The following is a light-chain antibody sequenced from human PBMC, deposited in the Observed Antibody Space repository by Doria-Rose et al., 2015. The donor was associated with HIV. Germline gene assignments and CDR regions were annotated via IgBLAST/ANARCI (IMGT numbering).Light chain of an antibody. CDR3: IQALQTPYT. V-gene: IGKV2-28*01. CDR1: QSLLHTIGYNY. J-gene: IGKJ2*01. Sequence: EIVLTQSPLSLPVTPGQPASISCRSSQSLLHTIGYNYLDWYLQKPGQSPQLLIYLGSNRASGVPDRFSGSGSGTDFTLKISRVEAEDVGVYYCIQALQTPYTFGQGTKLEIK. CDR2: LGS.